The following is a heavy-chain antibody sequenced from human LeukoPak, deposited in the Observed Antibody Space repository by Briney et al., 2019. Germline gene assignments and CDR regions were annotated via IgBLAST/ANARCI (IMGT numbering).Heavy chain of an antibody. J-gene: IGHJ5*02. CDR1: GYTFTGYY. CDR3: ARDKLYGDYGFDP. D-gene: IGHD4-17*01. Sequence: ASVKVSCKASGYTFTGYYMNWVRQAPGQGLEWMGWINPNSGGTNYAQKFQGRVTMTRDTSISTAYMELSRLRSDDTAVYYCARDKLYGDYGFDPWGQGTLVTVSS. CDR2: INPNSGGT. V-gene: IGHV1-2*02.